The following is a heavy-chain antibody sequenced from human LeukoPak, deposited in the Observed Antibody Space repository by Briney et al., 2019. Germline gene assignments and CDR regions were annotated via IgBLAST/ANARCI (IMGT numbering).Heavy chain of an antibody. CDR2: INPNSGGT. CDR1: GYTFTGYY. V-gene: IGHV1-2*02. J-gene: IGHJ6*03. D-gene: IGHD3-22*01. CDR3: ASMTHDSSGYYVYYYMDV. Sequence: ASVKVSCKASGYTFTGYYMHWVRQAPGQGLEWMGWINPNSGGTNYAQKFQGRVTMTRDTSISTAYMELSRLRSDDTAVYYCASMTHDSSGYYVYYYMDVWGKGTTVTISS.